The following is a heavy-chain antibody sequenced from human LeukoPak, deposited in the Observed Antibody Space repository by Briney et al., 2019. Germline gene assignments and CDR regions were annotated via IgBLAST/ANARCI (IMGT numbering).Heavy chain of an antibody. Sequence: KPSETLSLTCAVSGGSISRYYWSWIRQPPGKGLEWIGYIYYSGSTNYNPSLKSRVTISVDTSKNQFSLKLSSVTAADTAVYYCARALNDYGDYMVRWFDPWGQGTLVTVSS. CDR2: IYYSGST. J-gene: IGHJ5*02. V-gene: IGHV4-59*01. CDR3: ARALNDYGDYMVRWFDP. CDR1: GGSISRYY. D-gene: IGHD4-17*01.